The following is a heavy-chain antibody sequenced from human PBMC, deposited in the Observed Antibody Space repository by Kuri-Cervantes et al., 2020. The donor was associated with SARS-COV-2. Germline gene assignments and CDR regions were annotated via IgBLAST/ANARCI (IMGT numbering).Heavy chain of an antibody. CDR3: VGELGSDAFDI. CDR1: GFTFSSYA. CDR2: ISYDGSNK. J-gene: IGHJ3*02. D-gene: IGHD7-27*01. Sequence: GGSLRLSCAASGFTFSSYAMHWVRQAPGKGLEWVAVISYDGSNKYYADSVKGRFTISRDNSKNTLYLQMNSLRAEDTAVYYCVGELGSDAFDIWGQGTMVTVSS. V-gene: IGHV3-30-3*01.